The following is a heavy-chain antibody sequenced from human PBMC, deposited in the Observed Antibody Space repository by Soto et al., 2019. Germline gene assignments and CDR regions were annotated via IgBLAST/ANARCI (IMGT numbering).Heavy chain of an antibody. D-gene: IGHD3-3*01. CDR3: ARGPSVPSSFGVIIMSNYGLDV. J-gene: IGHJ6*02. Sequence: GGSLRLSCAASGIPVSSNYMTWVRQAPGKGLEWVSVLHSGGDTYYANSVKGRFTISRHDSKNTLYLQMNSLRAEDTAVYYCARGPSVPSSFGVIIMSNYGLDVWGQGTTVTVSS. CDR2: LHSGGDT. V-gene: IGHV3-53*01. CDR1: GIPVSSNY.